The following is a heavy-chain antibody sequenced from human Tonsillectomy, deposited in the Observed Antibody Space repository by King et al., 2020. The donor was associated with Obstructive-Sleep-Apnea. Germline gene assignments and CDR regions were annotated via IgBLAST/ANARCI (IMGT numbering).Heavy chain of an antibody. D-gene: IGHD3-22*01. CDR1: GFTFNSYS. CDR2: ISSSSSYI. CDR3: ARALWYYYDSSGKDAFDN. J-gene: IGHJ3*02. Sequence: VQLVESGGGLVKPGESLRVSCEASGFTFNSYSMNWVRQAPGKGLEWVSSISSSSSYIYYADSVKGRFTISRDNGNNSLYLQMNSLRAEDTAVYYCARALWYYYDSSGKDAFDNW. V-gene: IGHV3-21*01.